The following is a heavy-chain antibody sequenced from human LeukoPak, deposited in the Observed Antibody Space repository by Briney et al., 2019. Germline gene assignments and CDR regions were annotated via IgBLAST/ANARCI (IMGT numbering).Heavy chain of an antibody. Sequence: GGSLRLSCAASGLTVSSTYMSWVGQTPGESVEWGSVIYSGGSTYYADSVKGRFTISRDNSKNTLSLQMNSLRAEDTAVYYCARDLLEWYFDYWGPGTLVTVSS. CDR3: ARDLLEWYFDY. CDR1: GLTVSSTY. V-gene: IGHV3-66*01. J-gene: IGHJ4*02. CDR2: IYSGGST. D-gene: IGHD3-3*01.